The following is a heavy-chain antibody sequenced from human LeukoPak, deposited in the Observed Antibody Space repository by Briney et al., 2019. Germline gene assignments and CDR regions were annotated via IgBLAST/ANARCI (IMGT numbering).Heavy chain of an antibody. D-gene: IGHD5-18*01. CDR2: IDSSGGYM. V-gene: IGHV3-21*01. J-gene: IGHJ4*02. CDR1: GFTFNTYS. CDR3: ARGGSGYSYGKIDS. Sequence: GGSLRLSCEASGFTFNTYSMNWARQAPGKGLEWVSSIDSSGGYMFYADSVKGRFIISRDNAKNSLYLQMNSLRDEDTAVYYCARGGSGYSYGKIDSWGQGILVTVSS.